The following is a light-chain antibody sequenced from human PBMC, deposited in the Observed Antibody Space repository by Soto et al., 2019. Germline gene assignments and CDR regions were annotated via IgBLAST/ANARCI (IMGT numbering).Light chain of an antibody. CDR1: QGISSA. CDR3: QQSYSTAST. Sequence: AIQLTQSPSSLSASVGDRVTITCRASQGISSALAWYQQKPGKAPKLLIYDASSLESGVPSRFSGSGSGTDFTLTISSLQPEDFATYYCQQSYSTASTFGQGTRLEIK. CDR2: DAS. J-gene: IGKJ5*01. V-gene: IGKV1-13*02.